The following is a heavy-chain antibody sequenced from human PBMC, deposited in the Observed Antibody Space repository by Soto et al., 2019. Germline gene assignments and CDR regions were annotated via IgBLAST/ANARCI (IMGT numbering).Heavy chain of an antibody. V-gene: IGHV3-7*03. J-gene: IGHJ4*02. Sequence: GGSLRLSCAASGFTFSSYWMSWVRQAPGKGLEWVANIKQDGSEKYYVDSVKGRFTISRDNAKNSLYLQMNSLRAEDTAVYYCARGAGWELLPFDYWGQGTLVTVSS. CDR2: IKQDGSEK. D-gene: IGHD1-26*01. CDR3: ARGAGWELLPFDY. CDR1: GFTFSSYW.